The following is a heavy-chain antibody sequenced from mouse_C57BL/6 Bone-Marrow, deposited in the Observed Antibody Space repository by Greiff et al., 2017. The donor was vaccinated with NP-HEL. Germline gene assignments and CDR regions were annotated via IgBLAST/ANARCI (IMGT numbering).Heavy chain of an antibody. Sequence: EVQRVESEGGLVQPGSSMKLSCTASGFTFSDYYMAWVRQVPEKGLEWVANINYDGSSTYYLDSLKSRFIISRDNAKNILYLQMSSLKSEDTATYYCARGYYGSSSWYFDVWGTGTTVTVSS. J-gene: IGHJ1*03. CDR1: GFTFSDYY. CDR3: ARGYYGSSSWYFDV. CDR2: INYDGSST. V-gene: IGHV5-16*01. D-gene: IGHD1-1*01.